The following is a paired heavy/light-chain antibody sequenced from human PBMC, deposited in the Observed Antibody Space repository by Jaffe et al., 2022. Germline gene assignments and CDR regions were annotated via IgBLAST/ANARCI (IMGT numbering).Light chain of an antibody. CDR2: DVS. Sequence: QSALTQPASVSGSPGQSITISCTGTSSDVGGYNYVSWYQQHPGKAPKLMIYDVSNRPSGVSNRFSGSKSGNTASLTISGLQAEDEADYYCSSYTSSSTLESVVFGGGTKLTVL. V-gene: IGLV2-14*03. J-gene: IGLJ2*01. CDR3: SSYTSSSTLESVV. CDR1: SSDVGGYNY.
Heavy chain of an antibody. D-gene: IGHD3-10*01. CDR3: ANIRDWATMVQGINIYSPRDAFDI. CDR1: GFTFSSYG. J-gene: IGHJ3*02. CDR2: IRYDGSNK. Sequence: QVQLVESGGGVVQPGGSLRLSCAASGFTFSSYGMHWVRQAPGKGLEWVAFIRYDGSNKYYADSVKGRFTISRDNSKNTLYLQMNSLRAEDTAVYYCANIRDWATMVQGINIYSPRDAFDIWGQGTMVTVSS. V-gene: IGHV3-30*02.